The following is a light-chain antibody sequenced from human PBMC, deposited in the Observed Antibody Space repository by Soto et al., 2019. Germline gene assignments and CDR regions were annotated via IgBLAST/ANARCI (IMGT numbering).Light chain of an antibody. CDR2: EVT. CDR3: CSYAGSFIWL. J-gene: IGLJ3*02. Sequence: QSALTQPPSASGSLGQSVTISCTGTSSDIGGYNSVSWYQQHPGKAPKFLIYEVTKRPSGVPDRFSGSKSGNAASLTVSGLQGDDEADFYCCSYAGSFIWLFGGGTKLTVL. V-gene: IGLV2-8*01. CDR1: SSDIGGYNS.